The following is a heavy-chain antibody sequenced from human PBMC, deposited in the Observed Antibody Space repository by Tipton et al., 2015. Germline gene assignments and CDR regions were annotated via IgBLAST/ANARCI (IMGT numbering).Heavy chain of an antibody. V-gene: IGHV4-59*01. J-gene: IGHJ5*02. CDR1: SDSINKYY. D-gene: IGHD3-3*01. CDR2: IQYSGGT. Sequence: TLSLTCTVSSDSINKYYWSWIRQPPGKELQWIGYIQYSGGTNYNPSLESRVSMSVDTSKTQFSLKMSSVTASDTAVYYCAREAIFGVAYWFDPWGPGTLVTVSS. CDR3: AREAIFGVAYWFDP.